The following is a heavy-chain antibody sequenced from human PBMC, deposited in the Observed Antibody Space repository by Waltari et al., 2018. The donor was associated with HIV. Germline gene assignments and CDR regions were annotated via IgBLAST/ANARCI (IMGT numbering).Heavy chain of an antibody. D-gene: IGHD4-17*01. CDR3: ARPMNYGDYPYYFDY. J-gene: IGHJ4*02. Sequence: QVQLVESGGGVVQPGRSLRLSCAASGFTFSTYAMLWVRQAPGKGLEWVAVISYDGRNKYYADSVKGRFTISRDNSKNTLYLQMNSLRAEDTAVYYCARPMNYGDYPYYFDYWGQGTLVTVPS. V-gene: IGHV3-30*01. CDR1: GFTFSTYA. CDR2: ISYDGRNK.